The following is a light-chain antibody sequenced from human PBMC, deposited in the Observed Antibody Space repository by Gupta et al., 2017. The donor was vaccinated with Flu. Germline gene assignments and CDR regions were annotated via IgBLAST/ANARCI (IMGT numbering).Light chain of an antibody. J-gene: IGKJ2*03. CDR2: GAS. Sequence: ELVMTQSPATLSVSPGERATLSCRASQSVSSNLAWYQQKPGQAPRLLIYGASTSATGIPARFRGSGSRTEFTLTISSLQSEDFAVYYCQQYNNWPPYSFGQGTKLEIK. CDR1: QSVSSN. V-gene: IGKV3-15*01. CDR3: QQYNNWPPYS.